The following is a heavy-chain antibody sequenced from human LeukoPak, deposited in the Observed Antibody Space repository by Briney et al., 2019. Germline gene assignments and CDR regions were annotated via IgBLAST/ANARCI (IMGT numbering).Heavy chain of an antibody. CDR2: IYSGGDT. J-gene: IGHJ3*02. CDR3: ARSLLGTPGAFDI. CDR1: GFTVSVYY. V-gene: IGHV3-53*01. D-gene: IGHD3-3*02. Sequence: PGGSPRLSCAASGFTVSVYYMSWVRQAPGKGLEWVSLIYSGGDTYYADSVKGRFTISRDNSKNTLYLQLNSLRAEDTALYYCARSLLGTPGAFDIWGRGTMVTVSS.